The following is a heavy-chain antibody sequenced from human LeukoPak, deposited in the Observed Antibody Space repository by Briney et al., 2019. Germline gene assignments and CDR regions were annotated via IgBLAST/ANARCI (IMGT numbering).Heavy chain of an antibody. CDR2: IDSDGTTT. Sequence: GGSLRLSCAASGFTFSNYWIHWVRQVPGKGLVWVSRIDSDGTTTGYADSVKGRFTISRDNAKNTVYLQMNSLTAEDTAVYYCARHIYGAGSPTGGAFDVWGQGTMVTVSS. J-gene: IGHJ3*01. CDR1: GFTFSNYW. D-gene: IGHD3-10*01. V-gene: IGHV3-74*01. CDR3: ARHIYGAGSPTGGAFDV.